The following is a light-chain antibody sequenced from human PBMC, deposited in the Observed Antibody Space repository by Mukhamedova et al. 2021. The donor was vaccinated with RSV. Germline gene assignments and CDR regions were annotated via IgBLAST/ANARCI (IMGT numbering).Light chain of an antibody. Sequence: GTSSDVGGYNYVSWYQQHPGKAPKLMIYDVSNRPSGVSNRFSGSKSGNTASLTISGLRAEDEADYYCSSYTSSSTLVFGGGTKLTV. CDR3: SSYTSSSTLV. J-gene: IGLJ3*02. CDR1: SSDVGGYNY. CDR2: DVS. V-gene: IGLV2-14*04.